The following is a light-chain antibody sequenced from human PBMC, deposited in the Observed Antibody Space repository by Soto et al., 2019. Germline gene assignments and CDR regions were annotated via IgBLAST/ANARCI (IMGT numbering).Light chain of an antibody. J-gene: IGKJ2*01. V-gene: IGKV3-15*01. CDR1: QSVSRN. Sequence: EVVMTQSPATLSVSPGERATLSCRASQSVSRNLAWYQQKPGQAPRLLIYGASTGATGIPARFSGSGSRTEFTLTISSLQSEDFAVYYCQQYNNWPPYTFGQGTNLEIK. CDR3: QQYNNWPPYT. CDR2: GAS.